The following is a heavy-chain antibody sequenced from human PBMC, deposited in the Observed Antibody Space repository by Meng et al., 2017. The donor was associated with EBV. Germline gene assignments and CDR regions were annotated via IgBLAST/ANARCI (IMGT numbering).Heavy chain of an antibody. D-gene: IGHD3-10*01. Sequence: QVHLVQAAAEVTKPGSSVKVSCKTSGGPFRYYAISWVRQAPGQGLEWLGGFLPRLGAPNYAQKFHGRVKITADESTSTHYMDLSSLRSEDTAIYYCASESGRGYTPDYWGQGTLVTVSS. J-gene: IGHJ4*02. CDR1: GGPFRYYA. V-gene: IGHV1-69*01. CDR2: FLPRLGAP. CDR3: ASESGRGYTPDY.